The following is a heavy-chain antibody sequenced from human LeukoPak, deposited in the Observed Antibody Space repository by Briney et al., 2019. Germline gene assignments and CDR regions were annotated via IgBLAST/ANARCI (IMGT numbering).Heavy chain of an antibody. V-gene: IGHV3-7*05. Sequence: TGGSLRLSCAASGFTFSNYWMSWVRQAPGRGLEWVAHIKQDGSEKYYVESVKGRFTISRDNARNSLYLQMNSLRAEDTAVYYCASRDYFDYWGQGTLVTVSS. CDR2: IKQDGSEK. CDR1: GFTFSNYW. J-gene: IGHJ4*02. CDR3: ASRDYFDY.